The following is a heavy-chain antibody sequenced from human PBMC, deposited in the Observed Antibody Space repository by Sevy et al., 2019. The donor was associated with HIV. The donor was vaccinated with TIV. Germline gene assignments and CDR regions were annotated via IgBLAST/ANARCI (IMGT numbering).Heavy chain of an antibody. V-gene: IGHV4-34*01. CDR3: TSGGEGVILAPVLGLGRWSKNWYFDL. Sequence: SETLSLTCAVYVGSFSGYYWTWIRQSPGKGLEWIGEINPSGSTNYNPSLKRRVTIAVDTPKNQFSLKLSSVTAADTAVYYCTSGGEGVILAPVLGLGRWSKNWYFDLWGRGTLVTGSS. J-gene: IGHJ2*01. CDR2: INPSGST. CDR1: VGSFSGYY. D-gene: IGHD3-16*01.